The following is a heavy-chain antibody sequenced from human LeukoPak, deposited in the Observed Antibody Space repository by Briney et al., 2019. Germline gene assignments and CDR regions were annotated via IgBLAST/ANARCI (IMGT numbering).Heavy chain of an antibody. J-gene: IGHJ3*02. Sequence: SETLSLTCSVSGGAFSSYFWSWIRQPPGKRLEWIGYIYNSGSTNYNPSLKSRVTMSVDTSKNQFSLKLSSVTAADTAVYHCARGTYYDSSGYYYESGAFDIWGQAKMVTVSS. V-gene: IGHV4-59*01. CDR3: ARGTYYDSSGYYYESGAFDI. CDR1: GGAFSSYF. D-gene: IGHD3-22*01. CDR2: IYNSGST.